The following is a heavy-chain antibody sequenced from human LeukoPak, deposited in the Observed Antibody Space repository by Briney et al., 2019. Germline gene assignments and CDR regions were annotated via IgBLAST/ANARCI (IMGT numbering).Heavy chain of an antibody. CDR3: AKGTSSSCYSAPNY. CDR2: ITGSGSST. V-gene: IGHV3-23*01. D-gene: IGHD2-15*01. Sequence: GGSLRLSCAASGFTFSSYPMSWVRQAPGKGLEWVSDITGSGSSTYYANSVKGRFTISRDNSKNTLSLQLNSLRAEDTAVYYYAKGTSSSCYSAPNYWGQGTLVTVSS. CDR1: GFTFSSYP. J-gene: IGHJ4*02.